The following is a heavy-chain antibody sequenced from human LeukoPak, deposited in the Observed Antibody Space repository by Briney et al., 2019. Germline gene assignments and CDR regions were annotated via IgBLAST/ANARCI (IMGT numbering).Heavy chain of an antibody. CDR1: GFPFGSYA. J-gene: IGHJ5*02. CDR3: AKGGVGCSYDNTRPFDP. Sequence: GGSLRLSCAASGFPFGSYAMSWVRQAPGKGLEWVSAMSGTTSSTYYADSVKGRFTISRDNSKNTLYLQMNSLRAEDTAVYYCAKGGVGCSYDNTRPFDPWGQGTLVTVSS. D-gene: IGHD3-16*01. CDR2: MSGTTSST. V-gene: IGHV3-23*01.